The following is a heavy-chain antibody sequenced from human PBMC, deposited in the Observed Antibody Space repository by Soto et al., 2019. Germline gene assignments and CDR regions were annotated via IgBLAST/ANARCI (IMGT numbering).Heavy chain of an antibody. CDR1: GFTFSSYG. Sequence: QVQLVESGGGVVQPGRSLRLSCAASGFTFSSYGMHWVRQAPGKGLEWVAVISYDGSNKYYADSVKGRFTISRDNSKNTLYLQMNSLRAEDTAVYYCARPFYDSSGYYFIGGFDYWGQGTLVTGSS. CDR3: ARPFYDSSGYYFIGGFDY. D-gene: IGHD3-22*01. CDR2: ISYDGSNK. J-gene: IGHJ4*02. V-gene: IGHV3-30*03.